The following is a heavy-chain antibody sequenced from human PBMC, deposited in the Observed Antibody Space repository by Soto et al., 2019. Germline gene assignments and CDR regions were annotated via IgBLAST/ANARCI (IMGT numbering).Heavy chain of an antibody. CDR2: IYYSGST. CDR1: GYSISSSNW. J-gene: IGHJ3*02. D-gene: IGHD3-9*01. Sequence: SETLSLTCAVSGYSISSSNWWGWIRQPPGKGLEWIGYIYYSGSTYYNPSLKSRVTMSVDTSKNQFSLKLISVTAVDTAVYYCERSSGYDILTGYPDAFDIWGQGTMVTVSS. CDR3: ERSSGYDILTGYPDAFDI. V-gene: IGHV4-28*01.